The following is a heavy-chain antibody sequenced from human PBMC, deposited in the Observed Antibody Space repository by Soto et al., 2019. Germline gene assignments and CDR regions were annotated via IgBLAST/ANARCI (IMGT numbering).Heavy chain of an antibody. CDR1: GYTFYSHS. J-gene: IGHJ6*02. D-gene: IGHD5-18*01. Sequence: QAQLVQSGAEVKKPGASVKVSCKASGYTFYSHSIIWVRQAPGQGREWMGRISGDYGNTQYAEKFRGRVTRTTDTSTTTMYMELPNRRSVDTAVYYCARCIQGDYYYGMDVWGQGTTVTVSS. CDR2: ISGDYGNT. CDR3: ARCIQGDYYYGMDV. V-gene: IGHV1-18*01.